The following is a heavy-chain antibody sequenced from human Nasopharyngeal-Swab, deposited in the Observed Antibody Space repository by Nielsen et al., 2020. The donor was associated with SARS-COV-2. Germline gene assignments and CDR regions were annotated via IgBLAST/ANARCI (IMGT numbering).Heavy chain of an antibody. CDR2: ITSNGGTI. V-gene: IGHV3-23*01. D-gene: IGHD1-1*01. Sequence: GGSLRLSCGASGFSFDNYAMTWVRQAPGKGLEWVSGITSNGGTIKYADSVKGRFTVSRDNSKNTLYVQMSDLRVEDSGMYYCAKGSRSWNDVVDSWGQGTLVTVSS. CDR3: AKGSRSWNDVVDS. J-gene: IGHJ4*02. CDR1: GFSFDNYA.